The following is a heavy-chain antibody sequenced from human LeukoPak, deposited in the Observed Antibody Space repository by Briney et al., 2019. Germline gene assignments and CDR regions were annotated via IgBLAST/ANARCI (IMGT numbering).Heavy chain of an antibody. V-gene: IGHV4-39*07. D-gene: IGHD1-1*01. CDR1: GGSISSSSYY. Sequence: SETLSLTCTVSGGSISSSSYYWGWIRQPPGKGLEWIGSIYYSGSTNYNPSLKSRVTISVDTSKNQFSLKLSSVTAADTAVYYCARGNWNDVIFDYWGQGTLVTVSS. J-gene: IGHJ4*02. CDR3: ARGNWNDVIFDY. CDR2: IYYSGST.